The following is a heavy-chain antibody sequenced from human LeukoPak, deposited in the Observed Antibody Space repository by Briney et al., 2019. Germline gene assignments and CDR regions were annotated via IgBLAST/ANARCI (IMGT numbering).Heavy chain of an antibody. CDR1: GGTFSSYA. CDR2: IIPIFGTA. D-gene: IGHD3-10*01. J-gene: IGHJ4*02. V-gene: IGHV1-69*01. CDR3: ARDEGGSFPDY. Sequence: AASVKVSCKASGGTFSSYAINWVRQAPGQGLEWMGGIIPIFGTANYAQKFQGRVTITADESTSTAYMELSSLRSEDTAVYYCARDEGGSFPDYWGQGTLVTVSS.